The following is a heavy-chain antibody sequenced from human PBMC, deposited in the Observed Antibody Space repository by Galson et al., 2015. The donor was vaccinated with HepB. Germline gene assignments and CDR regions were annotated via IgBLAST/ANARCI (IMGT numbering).Heavy chain of an antibody. V-gene: IGHV3-23*01. D-gene: IGHD1-26*01. J-gene: IGHJ4*02. Sequence: SLRLSCAASGFTFSSYAMSWVRQAPGKGLEWVSAISGSGGSTYYADSVKGRFTISRDNSKNTLYLQMNSLRAEDTAVYYCAIDPVTLAGVSGSYFYYWGQGTLVTVSS. CDR2: ISGSGGST. CDR3: AIDPVTLAGVSGSYFYY. CDR1: GFTFSSYA.